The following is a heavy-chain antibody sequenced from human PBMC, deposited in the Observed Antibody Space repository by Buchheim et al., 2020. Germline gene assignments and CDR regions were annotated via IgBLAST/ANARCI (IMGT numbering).Heavy chain of an antibody. Sequence: QVQLQQWGAGLLKPSETLSLTCAVYGGSFSGYYWSWIRQPPGKGLEWIGEINHSGSTNYNPSLKSRVTISVDTSKNQFSPKLSSVTAADTAVYYCARAETYYDFWSGYYGAEYFQHWGQGTL. CDR3: ARAETYYDFWSGYYGAEYFQH. CDR1: GGSFSGYY. D-gene: IGHD3-3*01. J-gene: IGHJ1*01. CDR2: INHSGST. V-gene: IGHV4-34*01.